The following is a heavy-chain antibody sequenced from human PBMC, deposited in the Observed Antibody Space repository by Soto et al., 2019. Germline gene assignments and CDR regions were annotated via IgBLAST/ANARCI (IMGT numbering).Heavy chain of an antibody. CDR3: ARVAYVDESCDY. D-gene: IGHD2-21*01. J-gene: IGHJ4*02. V-gene: IGHV3-7*01. Sequence: EVHLVESGGGLVQPGGSLRLSCAASGFTFSSYWMTWVRQAPGKGLEWVANTKPDGSEKNYVGSVKGRFTISRDNAKNSLFLQMDSLRAEDTAVYYCARVAYVDESCDYWGQGTLVTVSS. CDR1: GFTFSSYW. CDR2: TKPDGSEK.